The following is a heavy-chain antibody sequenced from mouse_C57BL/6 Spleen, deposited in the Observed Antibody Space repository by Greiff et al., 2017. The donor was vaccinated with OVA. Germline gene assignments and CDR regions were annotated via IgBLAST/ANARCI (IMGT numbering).Heavy chain of an antibody. CDR1: GYAFSSYW. CDR3: ARRYSNYVDAMDY. Sequence: QVQLQQSGAELVKPGASVKISCKASGYAFSSYWMNWVKQRPGKGLEWIGQIYPGDGDTNYNGKFKGKATLTADKSSSTAYMQLSSLTSEDSAVYFCARRYSNYVDAMDYWGQGTSVTVSS. J-gene: IGHJ4*01. D-gene: IGHD2-5*01. CDR2: IYPGDGDT. V-gene: IGHV1-80*01.